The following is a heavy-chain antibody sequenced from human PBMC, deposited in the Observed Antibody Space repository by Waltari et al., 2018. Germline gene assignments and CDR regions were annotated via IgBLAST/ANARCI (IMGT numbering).Heavy chain of an antibody. Sequence: EVQLVESGGGLVQPGGSLRLSCAASGFTFSSYWMSWVRQAPGKGLEWVANIKQDGSEKYYVDSVKGRFTSSRDNAKNSLYLQMNSLRAEDTAVYYCARDQGDKAFDIWGQGTMVTVSS. D-gene: IGHD3-10*01. CDR2: IKQDGSEK. J-gene: IGHJ3*02. CDR1: GFTFSSYW. V-gene: IGHV3-7*01. CDR3: ARDQGDKAFDI.